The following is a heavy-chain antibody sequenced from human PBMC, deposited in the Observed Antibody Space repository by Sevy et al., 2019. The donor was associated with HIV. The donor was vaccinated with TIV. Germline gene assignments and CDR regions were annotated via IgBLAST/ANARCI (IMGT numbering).Heavy chain of an antibody. CDR3: ARGLYYDSSRGTFDY. CDR1: GFTFSSYA. J-gene: IGHJ4*02. V-gene: IGHV3-30-3*01. Sequence: GGSLRLSCAASGFTFSSYAMHWVRQAPGKGLEWVAVISYDGSNEYYADSVKGRFTISRDNSKNTLYLQMNSLRAEDTAVYYCARGLYYDSSRGTFDYWGQGTLVTVSS. D-gene: IGHD3-22*01. CDR2: ISYDGSNE.